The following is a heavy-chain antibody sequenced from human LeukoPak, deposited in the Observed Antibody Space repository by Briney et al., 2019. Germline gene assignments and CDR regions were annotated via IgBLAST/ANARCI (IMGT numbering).Heavy chain of an antibody. J-gene: IGHJ5*02. CDR2: IKGDGSIT. CDR3: AKSDWFDP. V-gene: IGHV3-74*01. CDR1: RFTINNNH. Sequence: PGGSLRLSCVASRFTINNNHMNWVRHAPGKGLVWVSRIKGDGSITTYADSVKGRFTISRDNAKNTLYLQMNSLRAEDTAVYYCAKSDWFDPWGQGTLVTVSS.